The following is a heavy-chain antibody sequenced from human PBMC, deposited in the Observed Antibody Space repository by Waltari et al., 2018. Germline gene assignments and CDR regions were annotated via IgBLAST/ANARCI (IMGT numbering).Heavy chain of an antibody. D-gene: IGHD2-15*01. J-gene: IGHJ4*02. CDR1: GFTFSSCA. CDR3: AKASLRTCSGARCYHFDY. V-gene: IGHV3-23*01. Sequence: EVQLLDSGGGLVQPGGSLRLSCAASGFTFSSCAMSWVRQAPGKRLEWVSTFSGGIDTTYYANSVKGRFTISRDNSKNTLYLQVNSLRAEDTAVYYCAKASLRTCSGARCYHFDYWGQGTVVTVSS. CDR2: FSGGIDTT.